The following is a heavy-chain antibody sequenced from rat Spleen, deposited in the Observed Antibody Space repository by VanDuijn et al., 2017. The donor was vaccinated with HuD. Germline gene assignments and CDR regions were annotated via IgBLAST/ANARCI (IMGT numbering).Heavy chain of an antibody. CDR3: SRSDY. CDR2: IWGDGTT. V-gene: IGHV2-13*01. CDR1: GFSLTTYG. Sequence: VQLKESGPGLVQPSQTLSLTCTVSGFSLTTYGVTWVRQPPGKGLEWMGGIWGDGTTNYNPVLKSRLSISRDTSRSQVFLKVNSLQTEDTATYFCSRSDYWGQGVVVTVSS. J-gene: IGHJ2*01.